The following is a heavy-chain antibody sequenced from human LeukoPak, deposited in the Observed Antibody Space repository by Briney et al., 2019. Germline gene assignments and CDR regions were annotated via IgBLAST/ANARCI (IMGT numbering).Heavy chain of an antibody. CDR1: GGSFSGYY. V-gene: IGHV4-34*01. CDR3: ARGRRLRQPQAEGLRAYYYYYYGMDV. Sequence: SETLSLTCAVYGGSFSGYYWSWIRQPPGKGLEWIGEINHSGSTNYNPSLKSRVTISVGTSKNQFSLKLSSVTAADTAVYYCARGRRLRQPQAEGLRAYYYYYYGMDVWGQGTTVTVSS. J-gene: IGHJ6*02. D-gene: IGHD4-17*01. CDR2: INHSGST.